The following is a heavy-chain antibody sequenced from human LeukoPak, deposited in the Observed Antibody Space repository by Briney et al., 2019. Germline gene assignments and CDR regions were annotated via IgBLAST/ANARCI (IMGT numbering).Heavy chain of an antibody. D-gene: IGHD6-13*01. CDR2: IWYGGSNK. Sequence: GGSLRLSCAASGFTFSSYGMHWVRQAPGKGLEWVAVIWYGGSNKYYADSVKGRFTISRDNSKNTLYLQMNSLRAEDTAVYYCAKAGYSSSWTFDYWGQGTLVTVSS. J-gene: IGHJ4*02. V-gene: IGHV3-30*02. CDR1: GFTFSSYG. CDR3: AKAGYSSSWTFDY.